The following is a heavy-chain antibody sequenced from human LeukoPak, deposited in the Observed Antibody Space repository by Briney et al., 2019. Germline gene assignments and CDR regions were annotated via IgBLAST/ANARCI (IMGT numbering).Heavy chain of an antibody. D-gene: IGHD6-19*01. Sequence: LRLSCAASGFTFSGYAMSWVRQAPGKGLAGIGSIYYSGSTYYNPSLKSRVTISVDTSKNQFSLKLSSVTAADTAVYYCARLTPYSSVAPDYWGQGTLVTVSS. CDR2: IYYSGST. CDR3: ARLTPYSSVAPDY. CDR1: GFTFSGYA. J-gene: IGHJ4*02. V-gene: IGHV4-30-2*03.